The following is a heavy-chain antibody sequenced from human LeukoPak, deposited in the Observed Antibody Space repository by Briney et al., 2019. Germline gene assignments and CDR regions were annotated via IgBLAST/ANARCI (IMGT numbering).Heavy chain of an antibody. D-gene: IGHD1-1*01. V-gene: IGHV4-34*01. Sequence: SETLSLTCAVYGGSFSGYYWSWIRQPPGKGLEWIGEINHSGSTNYNPSLKSRVTISVDTSKNQFSLKLSSVTAADTAVYYYARGNWIVNWFDPWGQGTLVTVSS. CDR3: ARGNWIVNWFDP. CDR2: INHSGST. CDR1: GGSFSGYY. J-gene: IGHJ5*02.